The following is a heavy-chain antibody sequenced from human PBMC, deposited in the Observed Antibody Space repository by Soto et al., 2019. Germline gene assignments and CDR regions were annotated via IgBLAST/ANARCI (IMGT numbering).Heavy chain of an antibody. CDR1: GDTFSDYY. CDR3: ARGGAGATATLDYYYSYIDV. D-gene: IGHD5-12*01. CDR2: INPNSGAT. Sequence: QVQLVQSGAEVRKPGASVTVSCRTSGDTFSDYYIHWVRQAPGQGLEWMGWINPNSGATNSAQKLRGWVTMTRDPSIRTVYMQLSRMRSDDTADYYWARGGAGATATLDYYYSYIDVWGTGTKVIVSS. V-gene: IGHV1-2*04. J-gene: IGHJ6*03.